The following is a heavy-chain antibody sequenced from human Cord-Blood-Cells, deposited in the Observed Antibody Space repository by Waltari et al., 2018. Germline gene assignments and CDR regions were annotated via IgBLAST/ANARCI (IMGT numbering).Heavy chain of an antibody. CDR1: GGTFSSYS. J-gene: IGHJ3*02. CDR2: IIPILGTA. Sequence: VQLVQSGEAVKKPGSSIKVYCRDSGGTFSSYSIIWVSQAPGPGLQWMGGIIPILGTANCAQKVQGKATITADESTSTAYMELSSRRSDDTAVYYCSTNRGIAAAVISDAFDIWGQGTMVTVSS. V-gene: IGHV1-69*01. D-gene: IGHD6-13*01. CDR3: STNRGIAAAVISDAFDI.